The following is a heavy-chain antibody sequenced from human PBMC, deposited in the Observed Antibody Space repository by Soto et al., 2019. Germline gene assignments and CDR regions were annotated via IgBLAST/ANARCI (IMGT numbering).Heavy chain of an antibody. Sequence: GGSLGLSCAASGLTVSSSYMSWVRQAPGKGLQWVSVIYSAGSTYYANSVKGRFTISRDISTHMVYLQMSSLTDEDTAVYYCARTSERESSSAIFFDICGQGALVTVSS. J-gene: IGHJ4*02. CDR2: IYSAGST. CDR1: GLTVSSSY. CDR3: ARTSERESSSAIFFDI. D-gene: IGHD6-13*01. V-gene: IGHV3-53*01.